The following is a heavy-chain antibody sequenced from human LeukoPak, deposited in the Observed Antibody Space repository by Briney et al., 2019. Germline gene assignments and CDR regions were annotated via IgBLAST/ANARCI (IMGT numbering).Heavy chain of an antibody. CDR3: ARTNHDFWSGYYKGEFDY. CDR2: IYHSGST. V-gene: IGHV4-4*02. J-gene: IGHJ4*02. Sequence: SGTLSLTCAVSGGSISSSNWWSWVRQPPGKGLEWIGEIYHSGSTNYNPSLKSRVTISVDKPKNQFSLKLSSVTAADTAVYYCARTNHDFWSGYYKGEFDYWGQGTLVTVSS. CDR1: GGSISSSNW. D-gene: IGHD3-3*01.